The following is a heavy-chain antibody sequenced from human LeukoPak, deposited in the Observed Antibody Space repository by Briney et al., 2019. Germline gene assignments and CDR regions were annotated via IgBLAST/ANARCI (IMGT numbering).Heavy chain of an antibody. CDR2: IYHSGST. CDR3: ARSSGYNFDY. CDR1: GHSISSGYY. Sequence: SETLSLTCTVSGHSISSGYYWGWIRQPPGKGLEWIGSIYHSGSTYYNPSLKSRVTISVDTSKNQFSLKLSSVTAADTAVYYCARSSGYNFDYWGQGTLVTVSS. D-gene: IGHD3-3*01. V-gene: IGHV4-38-2*02. J-gene: IGHJ4*02.